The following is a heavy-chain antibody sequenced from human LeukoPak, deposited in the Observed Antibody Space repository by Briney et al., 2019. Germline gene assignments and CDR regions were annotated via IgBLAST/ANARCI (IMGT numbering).Heavy chain of an antibody. CDR3: ARDNDSRDPPHFDY. CDR1: GYIFSGYY. D-gene: IGHD3-16*01. Sequence: ASVKVSCKASGYIFSGYYMHWLRQAPGQGLEWMGGIIPIFGTTNYARKFRGRVTLTADKSTRTAYMELSSLRSEDTAVYYCARDNDSRDPPHFDYWGQGTLVTVSS. V-gene: IGHV1-69*06. J-gene: IGHJ4*02. CDR2: IIPIFGTT.